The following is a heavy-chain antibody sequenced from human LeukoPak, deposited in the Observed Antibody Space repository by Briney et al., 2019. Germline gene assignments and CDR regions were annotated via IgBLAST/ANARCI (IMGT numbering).Heavy chain of an antibody. Sequence: ASVKVSCKASGYTFTGYYMHWVRQAPGQGLEWMGWINPNSGGTNYAQKFQGRVTMTRDTSISTAYMELSRLRSDDTAVYYCARDITPTAYDYYMDVWGKGTTVTVSS. CDR3: ARDITPTAYDYYMDV. CDR2: INPNSGGT. V-gene: IGHV1-2*02. CDR1: GYTFTGYY. D-gene: IGHD3-10*01. J-gene: IGHJ6*03.